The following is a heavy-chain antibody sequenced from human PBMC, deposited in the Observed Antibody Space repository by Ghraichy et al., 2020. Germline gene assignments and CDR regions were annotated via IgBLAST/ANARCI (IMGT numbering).Heavy chain of an antibody. Sequence: GGSLRLSCEGSGFSFSDYSMIWVRLTPRKALEWVSYITGSSITIFYTASVKGRFTISRDNAKNSLYLQINSLRAEDTAVYYCARLPLPRRAAVGDWYFDLWGRGTLVTVSS. V-gene: IGHV3-48*01. CDR1: GFSFSDYS. CDR2: ITGSSITI. D-gene: IGHD6-13*01. CDR3: ARLPLPRRAAVGDWYFDL. J-gene: IGHJ2*01.